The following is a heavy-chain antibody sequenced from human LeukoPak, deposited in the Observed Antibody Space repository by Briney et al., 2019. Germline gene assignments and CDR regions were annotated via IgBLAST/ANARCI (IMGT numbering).Heavy chain of an antibody. CDR1: GGSISSNKYY. D-gene: IGHD1-26*01. CDR3: ATPYSGGYQGLDI. J-gene: IGHJ3*02. V-gene: IGHV4-39*01. Sequence: SETLSLTCTVSGGSISSNKYYWGWIRQPPGKGLEWIGSIYYSGSTYYNPTLKSRVTIFVDTSKNQFSLKLSSVTAAVTAVYYCATPYSGGYQGLDIWGQGTMVTVSS. CDR2: IYYSGST.